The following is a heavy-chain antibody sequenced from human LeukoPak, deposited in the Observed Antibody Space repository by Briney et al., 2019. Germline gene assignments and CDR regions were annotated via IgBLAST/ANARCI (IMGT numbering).Heavy chain of an antibody. Sequence: PPGGSLRLSCAASGFDFDDYMMHWVRQVPGKGLEWVSLISWDGGTTNYADSVKGRFTISRDNSKNSLYSLMNDLTAEDTAFYYCARGGYGGVFDYWGQGTLVTVSS. CDR2: ISWDGGTT. CDR1: GFDFDDYM. CDR3: ARGGYGGVFDY. D-gene: IGHD4-23*01. V-gene: IGHV3-43D*04. J-gene: IGHJ4*02.